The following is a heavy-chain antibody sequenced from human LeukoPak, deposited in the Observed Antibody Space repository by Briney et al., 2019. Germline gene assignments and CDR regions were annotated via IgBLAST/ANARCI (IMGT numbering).Heavy chain of an antibody. Sequence: GGSLRLSCAASGFTFDDYGMSWVRQAPGKGLEWVSGINWNGGSTGYADSVKGRFTISRDNAKNSLYLQMNSLRAEDTALYYCARDRGYDSSGYFDYWGQGTLVTVSS. J-gene: IGHJ4*02. CDR1: GFTFDDYG. CDR3: ARDRGYDSSGYFDY. CDR2: INWNGGST. D-gene: IGHD3-22*01. V-gene: IGHV3-20*04.